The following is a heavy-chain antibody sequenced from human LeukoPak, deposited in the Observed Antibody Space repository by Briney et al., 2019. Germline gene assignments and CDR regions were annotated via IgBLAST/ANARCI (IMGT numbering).Heavy chain of an antibody. CDR3: ARVVAVAGTVEWFDP. V-gene: IGHV1-18*01. Sequence: ASVKVSCKASGYTFTSYGISWVRQAPGQGLEWMGWNSAYNGNTNYAQKLQGRVTMTTDTSTSTAYMELRSLRSDDTAVYYCARVVAVAGTVEWFDPWGQGTLVTVSS. D-gene: IGHD6-19*01. J-gene: IGHJ5*02. CDR1: GYTFTSYG. CDR2: NSAYNGNT.